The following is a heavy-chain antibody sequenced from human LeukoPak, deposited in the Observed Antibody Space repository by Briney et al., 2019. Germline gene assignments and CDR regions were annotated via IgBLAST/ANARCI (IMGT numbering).Heavy chain of an antibody. D-gene: IGHD4-23*01. CDR3: VREDYGGNSVFDS. CDR2: ISSSGNYI. V-gene: IGHV3-21*01. Sequence: GGSLRLSCAASRFTFSIYIMNWVRQAPGKGLQWVSFISSSGNYIYYADSVKGRFTISRDNAKNSLYLQMNSLRAEDTAVYYCVREDYGGNSVFDSWGQGTLVTVSS. J-gene: IGHJ4*02. CDR1: RFTFSIYI.